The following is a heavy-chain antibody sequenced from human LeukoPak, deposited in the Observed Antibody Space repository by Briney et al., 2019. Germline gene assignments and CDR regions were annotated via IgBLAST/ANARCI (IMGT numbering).Heavy chain of an antibody. CDR2: IYYSGST. CDR3: ARDSYGGNSDYYYGMDV. V-gene: IGHV4-31*03. D-gene: IGHD4-23*01. CDR1: GVSISSGGYY. J-gene: IGHJ6*02. Sequence: SETLSLTCTVSGVSISSGGYYWSWIRQHPGKGLEWIGYIYYSGSTYYNPSLKSRVTISVDTSKNQFSLKLSSVTVADTAVYYCARDSYGGNSDYYYGMDVWGQGTTVTVSS.